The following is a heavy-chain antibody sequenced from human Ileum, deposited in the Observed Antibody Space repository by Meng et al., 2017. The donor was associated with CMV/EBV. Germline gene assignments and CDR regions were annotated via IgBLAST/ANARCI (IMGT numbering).Heavy chain of an antibody. V-gene: IGHV4-39*07. CDR2: NYYRGNT. Sequence: QLSLPDEGPGLAKPSYILHLPVKVSGGYISSSRYYWGLIPQPPGKGMEWIGSNYYRGNTYYNPSLKSRVTISVDTSKNQFSLKVNSVTAADTAMYYCAREVGNRDGYNLWGQGILVTVSS. J-gene: IGHJ4*02. D-gene: IGHD5-24*01. CDR1: GGYISSSRYY. CDR3: AREVGNRDGYNL.